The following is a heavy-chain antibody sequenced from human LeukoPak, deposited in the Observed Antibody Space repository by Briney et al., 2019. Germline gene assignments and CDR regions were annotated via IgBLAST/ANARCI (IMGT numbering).Heavy chain of an antibody. D-gene: IGHD5-24*01. V-gene: IGHV4-34*01. CDR3: ARRDVRHGGTAFDI. CDR1: GGSFSGYF. J-gene: IGHJ3*02. CDR2: INHIGTT. Sequence: SETLSLTCGVYGGSFSGYFWSWVRQPPEKGLEWIGEINHIGTTNYSPSLKSRVTISMDRSKSQFSLKLTSVTAADTAMYYCARRDVRHGGTAFDIWGQGTMVTVSS.